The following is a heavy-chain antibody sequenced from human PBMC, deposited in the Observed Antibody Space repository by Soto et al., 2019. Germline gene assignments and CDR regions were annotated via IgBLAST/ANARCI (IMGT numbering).Heavy chain of an antibody. CDR3: AKDQGGATSFYYYGMDV. Sequence: PGGSLRLSCAASGFTFSSYAMSWVRQAPGKGLEWVSAISGSGGSTYYADSVKGRFTISRDNSKNTLYLQMNSLRAEDTAVYYCAKDQGGATSFYYYGMDVWGQGTMVTVSS. CDR2: ISGSGGST. D-gene: IGHD1-26*01. V-gene: IGHV3-23*01. CDR1: GFTFSSYA. J-gene: IGHJ6*02.